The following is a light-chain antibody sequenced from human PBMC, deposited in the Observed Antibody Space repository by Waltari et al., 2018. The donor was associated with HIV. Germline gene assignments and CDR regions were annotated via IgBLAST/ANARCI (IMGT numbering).Light chain of an antibody. V-gene: IGLV1-47*01. CDR2: RNN. CDR1: SSNIERNY. Sequence: QSVLTQPPSASGTPGQRVTISCSGSSSNIERNYVYWYQQLPGTAPKLLILRNNQGPSGVPDRFSGSKSGTSASLAISGLRSEDEAEYYCAAWDDSLRGVFGGGTKLTVL. CDR3: AAWDDSLRGV. J-gene: IGLJ2*01.